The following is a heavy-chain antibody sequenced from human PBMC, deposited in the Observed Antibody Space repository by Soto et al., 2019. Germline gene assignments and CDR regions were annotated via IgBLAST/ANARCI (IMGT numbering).Heavy chain of an antibody. J-gene: IGHJ4*02. D-gene: IGHD1-26*01. CDR2: VSPYNRNT. Sequence: QVRLVQSGAEVKKPGASVKVSCKASGYTFISNAISWARQAPGQGLEWMGWVSPYNRNTDYAQKFQGRVTLTTDTSTNTAYMALRSLRSDDPAIYYCAGGVSGSYKGGYYFDNWGQGTLVTVSS. V-gene: IGHV1-18*01. CDR3: AGGVSGSYKGGYYFDN. CDR1: GYTFISNA.